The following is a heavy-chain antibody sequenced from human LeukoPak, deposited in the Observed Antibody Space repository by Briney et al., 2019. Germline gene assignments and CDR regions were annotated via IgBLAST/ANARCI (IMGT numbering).Heavy chain of an antibody. V-gene: IGHV3-23*01. CDR3: AKFTSSGWSVDY. CDR1: GFTFSNYA. J-gene: IGHJ4*02. Sequence: GGSLRLSCAASGFTFSNYAMNWVRQAREKGLEWVSAISGSGGSTYYADSVKGRFTISRDNSKSTLYLQMNSLRAEETAVYYCAKFTSSGWSVDYWGQGTLVTVSS. CDR2: ISGSGGST. D-gene: IGHD6-19*01.